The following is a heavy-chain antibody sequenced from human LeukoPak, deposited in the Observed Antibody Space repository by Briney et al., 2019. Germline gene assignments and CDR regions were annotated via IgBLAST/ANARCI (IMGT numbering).Heavy chain of an antibody. CDR2: ISSSSTI. D-gene: IGHD3-22*01. CDR3: ARDRLDGYSYGLTYYYDSSGYYLDY. CDR1: GFTFSSYS. V-gene: IGHV3-48*01. Sequence: GGSLRLSCAASGFTFSSYSMNWVRQAPGKGLEWVSYISSSSTIYYADSLKGRFTISRDNAKNSLYLQMSGLRAEDTAVYYCARDRLDGYSYGLTYYYDSSGYYLDYWGQGTLVTVSS. J-gene: IGHJ4*02.